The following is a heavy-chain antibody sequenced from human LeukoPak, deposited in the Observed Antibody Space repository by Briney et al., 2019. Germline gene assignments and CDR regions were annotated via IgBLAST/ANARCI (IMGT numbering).Heavy chain of an antibody. CDR3: ATLTVTTQAGELNYYYGMDV. Sequence: GASVKVSCKVSGYNLTELSMHWVRQAPGKGLEWMGGFDPEDGETIYAQKFQGRVTMTEDTSTDTAYMELSSLRSEDTAVYYCATLTVTTQAGELNYYYGMDVWGQGTTVTVSS. V-gene: IGHV1-24*01. J-gene: IGHJ6*02. CDR1: GYNLTELS. D-gene: IGHD4-17*01. CDR2: FDPEDGET.